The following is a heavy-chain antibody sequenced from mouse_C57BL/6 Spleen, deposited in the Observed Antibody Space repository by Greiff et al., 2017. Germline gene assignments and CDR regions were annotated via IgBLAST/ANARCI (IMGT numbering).Heavy chain of an antibody. V-gene: IGHV1-53*01. CDR3: ATWDREPGWFAY. Sequence: QVQLQQPGTELVKPGASVKLSCKASGYTFTSYWMHWVKQRPGPGLEWIGNITPSNGGTHYNEKFKSKATLTVDKSSRTAYMKLSSLTSEDSAVYYCATWDREPGWFAYWGQGTLVTVSA. CDR1: GYTFTSYW. D-gene: IGHD3-3*01. CDR2: ITPSNGGT. J-gene: IGHJ3*01.